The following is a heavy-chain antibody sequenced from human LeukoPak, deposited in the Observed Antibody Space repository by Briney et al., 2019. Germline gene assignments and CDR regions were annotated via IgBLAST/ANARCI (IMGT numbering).Heavy chain of an antibody. Sequence: SETLSLTCTVSGGSISSYYWSWIRQPPGKGLEWIGYIFHSGSTNYNPSLKSRVTISLDTSKNQFSLKLSSVTAADTAVYYCARSGELGIVGWYFDLWGRGTLVTVSS. CDR1: GGSISSYY. V-gene: IGHV4-59*01. CDR2: IFHSGST. J-gene: IGHJ2*01. CDR3: ARSGELGIVGWYFDL. D-gene: IGHD7-27*01.